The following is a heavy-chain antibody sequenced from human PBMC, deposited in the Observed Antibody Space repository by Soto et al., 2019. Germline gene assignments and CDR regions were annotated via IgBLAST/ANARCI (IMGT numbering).Heavy chain of an antibody. Sequence: PGWSLRLSCASSVFTFSRYSMNWVRQAPGKGLEWVSSINSTTNYIYYGDSMKGRFTISRDNAKNSLYLEMNSLRAEDTAVYYCARESEDLTSNFDYWGQGTLVTVSS. CDR1: VFTFSRYS. CDR2: INSTTNYI. J-gene: IGHJ4*02. CDR3: ARESEDLTSNFDY. V-gene: IGHV3-21*06.